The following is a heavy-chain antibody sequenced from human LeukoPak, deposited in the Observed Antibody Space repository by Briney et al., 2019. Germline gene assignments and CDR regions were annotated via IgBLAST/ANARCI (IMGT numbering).Heavy chain of an antibody. D-gene: IGHD1-14*01. CDR3: ARHNREYASDSPLDY. J-gene: IGHJ4*02. CDR1: GYSFTNYW. V-gene: IGHV5-51*01. CDR2: IYPGDSDT. Sequence: GESLKVSCKGSGYSFTNYWIGWVRQMPGKGLEWMGIIYPGDSDTRYSPSFQGQVTISADESISTAYLQWSSLEASDTAMYYCARHNREYASDSPLDYWGQGTLVSVSS.